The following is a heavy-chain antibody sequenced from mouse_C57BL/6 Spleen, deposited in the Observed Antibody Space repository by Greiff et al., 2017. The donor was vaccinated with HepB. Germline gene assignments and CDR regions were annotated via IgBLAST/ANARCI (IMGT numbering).Heavy chain of an antibody. V-gene: IGHV1-66*01. CDR1: GYSFTSYY. CDR2: IYPGSGNT. D-gene: IGHD3-2*02. Sequence: QVQLKQSGPELVKPGAPVKISCKASGYSFTSYYIHWVKQRPGQGLEWIGWIYPGSGNTKYNEKFKGKATLTADTSSSTAYMQLSSLTSEDSAVYYCARSGTYYAMDYWGQGTSVTVSS. CDR3: ARSGTYYAMDY. J-gene: IGHJ4*01.